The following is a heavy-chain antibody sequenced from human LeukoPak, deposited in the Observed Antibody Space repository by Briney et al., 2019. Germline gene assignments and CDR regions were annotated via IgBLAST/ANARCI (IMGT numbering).Heavy chain of an antibody. CDR3: TTDRGLYDSSGYYYFATDI. V-gene: IGHV3-15*01. Sequence: GGSLRLSCAASGLTLNNAWMNWVRQAPGKGLEWVGRIKSKSDGGTTDYAAPVKGRFTISRDDSKNTLFLQMNSLKTEDTAVYYCTTDRGLYDSSGYYYFATDIWGQGTMVTVSS. J-gene: IGHJ3*02. D-gene: IGHD3-22*01. CDR1: GLTLNNAW. CDR2: IKSKSDGGTT.